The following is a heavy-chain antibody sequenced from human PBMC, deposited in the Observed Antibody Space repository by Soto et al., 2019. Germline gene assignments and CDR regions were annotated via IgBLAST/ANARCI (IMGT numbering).Heavy chain of an antibody. V-gene: IGHV1-18*01. Sequence: QVQLVQSGGEVKKPGASVKLSCTASGHTFTSYGISWVRQAPGQGLEWMGWISAYNGKTNYAQNVQGGVTMTTDTSTRTAYMDLRSLRSDDTAVYYCARGGDVNYYHGMDVWGQGTTVTVSS. CDR3: ARGGDVNYYHGMDV. CDR2: ISAYNGKT. J-gene: IGHJ6*02. CDR1: GHTFTSYG. D-gene: IGHD5-12*01.